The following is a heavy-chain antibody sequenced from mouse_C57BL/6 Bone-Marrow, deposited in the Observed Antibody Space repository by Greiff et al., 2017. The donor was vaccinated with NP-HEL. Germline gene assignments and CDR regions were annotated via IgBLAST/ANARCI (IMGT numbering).Heavy chain of an antibody. CDR3: ARLGSSYWYFDV. Sequence: EVQRVESGGGLVKPGGSLKLSCAASGFTFSDYGMHWVRQAPEKGLEWVAYISSGSSTIYYADTVKGRFTFSRDNAKNTLFLQMPSLRSADTAMYYCARLGSSYWYFDVWGTGTTVTVSS. V-gene: IGHV5-17*01. D-gene: IGHD1-1*01. CDR1: GFTFSDYG. J-gene: IGHJ1*03. CDR2: ISSGSSTI.